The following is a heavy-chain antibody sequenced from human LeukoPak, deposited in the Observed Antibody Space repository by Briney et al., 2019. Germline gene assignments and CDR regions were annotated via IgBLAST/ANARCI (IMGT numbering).Heavy chain of an antibody. Sequence: SETLSLTCTVSGGSISSGSYYWSWIRQPAGKGLEWIGRIYTSGSTNHNPSLKSRVTISVDTSKNQFSLKLSSVTAADTAVYYCARAPYCSGGSCHGADFDYWGQGTLVTVSS. D-gene: IGHD2-15*01. CDR1: GGSISSGSYY. CDR3: ARAPYCSGGSCHGADFDY. J-gene: IGHJ4*02. V-gene: IGHV4-61*02. CDR2: IYTSGST.